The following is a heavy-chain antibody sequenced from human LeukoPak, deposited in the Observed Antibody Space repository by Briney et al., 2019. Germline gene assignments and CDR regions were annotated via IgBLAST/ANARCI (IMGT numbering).Heavy chain of an antibody. CDR3: ARSYGSGSYCPPGMDV. J-gene: IGHJ6*02. Sequence: GESLKISCKGSGYSFTNYWIGWVRQMPRKGLEWMGIIYPGDSDTRYSTSFQGQVTISAAKSISTAYLQWSGLKASDTAMYYCARSYGSGSYCPPGMDVWGQGTTVTVSS. V-gene: IGHV5-51*01. CDR2: IYPGDSDT. D-gene: IGHD3-10*01. CDR1: GYSFTNYW.